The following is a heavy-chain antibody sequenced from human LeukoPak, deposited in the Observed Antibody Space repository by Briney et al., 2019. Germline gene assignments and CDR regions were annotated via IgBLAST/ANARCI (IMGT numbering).Heavy chain of an antibody. CDR3: ARAPRSYYYMDV. CDR1: GYTFASYA. V-gene: IGHV1-2*02. CDR2: INPNSGGT. J-gene: IGHJ6*03. Sequence: ASVEVSCKASGYTFASYAMNWVRQAPGQGLEWMGWINPNSGGTNYAQKFQGRVTMTRDTSISTAYMELSRLRSDDTAVYYCARAPRSYYYMDVWGKGTTVTVSS.